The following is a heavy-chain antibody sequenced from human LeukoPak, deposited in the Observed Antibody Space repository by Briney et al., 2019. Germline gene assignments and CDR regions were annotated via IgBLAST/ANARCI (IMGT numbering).Heavy chain of an antibody. CDR2: IWYDGSNF. V-gene: IGHV3-33*01. J-gene: IGHJ4*02. CDR1: AISFSSHG. D-gene: IGHD3-22*01. CDR3: ARARNDYDSNGFSFLDY. Sequence: GGSLRLSCAAAAISFSSHGMHWVRQAPGKGLECGAVIWYDGSNFYYADSVKGPFTIARDNCKNTLYMQMNSLRAEDTALYYCARARNDYDSNGFSFLDYWGQGTPVTVSS.